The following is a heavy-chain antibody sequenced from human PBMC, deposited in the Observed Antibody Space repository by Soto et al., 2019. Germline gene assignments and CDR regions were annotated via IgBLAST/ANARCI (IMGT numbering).Heavy chain of an antibody. CDR2: SIPVFGTA. D-gene: IGHD6-13*01. Sequence: QVQLVQSGAEVKTPGSSVKLSCKTSGGTFRNYAINWVRQAPGQGLEWMGGSIPVFGTATYAQTFQGRFTITADESTSTAYMELSSLRSEDTAVYYCAIPLPKQQLVRGAFDHWGQGTLVTVAS. J-gene: IGHJ4*02. V-gene: IGHV1-69*01. CDR3: AIPLPKQQLVRGAFDH. CDR1: GGTFRNYA.